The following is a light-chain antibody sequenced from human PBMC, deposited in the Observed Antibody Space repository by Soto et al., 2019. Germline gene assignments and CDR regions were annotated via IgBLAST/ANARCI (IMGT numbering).Light chain of an antibody. CDR3: SSYKSSSTHWV. V-gene: IGLV2-14*01. J-gene: IGLJ3*02. CDR1: SSDVGGYNY. Sequence: QSVLTQPASVSGSPGQSITISCTGTSSDVGGYNYVSWYQQHPGKAPKLMIYEVSNRPSGVSNRFSGSKSGNTASLTISGRQAEDEADYYCSSYKSSSTHWVFGGGTKLTVL. CDR2: EVS.